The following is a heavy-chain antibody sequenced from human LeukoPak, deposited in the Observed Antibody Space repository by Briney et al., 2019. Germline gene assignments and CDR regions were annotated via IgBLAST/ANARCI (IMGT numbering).Heavy chain of an antibody. D-gene: IGHD3-22*01. CDR1: GYTFTGYY. CDR2: INPNSGGT. V-gene: IGHV1-2*02. CDR3: ARADEPYYDSSGYSYYYYGMDV. Sequence: ASVKVSCKASGYTFTGYYMHWVRQAPGQGLEWMGWINPNSGGTNYAQKFQGRVTMTRDTSISTAYMELSRLRSDDTAEYYCARADEPYYDSSGYSYYYYGMDVWGQGTTVTVSS. J-gene: IGHJ6*02.